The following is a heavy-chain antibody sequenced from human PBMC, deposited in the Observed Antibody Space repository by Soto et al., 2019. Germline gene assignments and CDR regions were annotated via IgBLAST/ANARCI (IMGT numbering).Heavy chain of an antibody. V-gene: IGHV5-51*01. CDR1: GYSFTSYW. CDR3: ARAYGSGSSYGMDV. J-gene: IGHJ6*02. Sequence: GESLKISCKGSGYSFTSYWIGWVRQMPGKGLEWMGIIYPGDSDTRYSPSFQGQVTISADKSISTAYLQMNSLRAEDTAVYSCARAYGSGSSYGMDVWGQGTTVTVSS. CDR2: IYPGDSDT. D-gene: IGHD3-10*01.